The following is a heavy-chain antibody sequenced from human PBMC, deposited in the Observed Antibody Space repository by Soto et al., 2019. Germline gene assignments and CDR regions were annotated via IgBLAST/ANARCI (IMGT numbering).Heavy chain of an antibody. D-gene: IGHD3-10*01. CDR3: AREGLWFGELLSFDY. CDR1: GFTFSSYS. Sequence: EVQLVESGGGLVKPGGSLRLSCAASGFTFSSYSMNWVRQAPGKGLEWVSSISSSSSYIYYADSVKGRFTISRDNAKNSLYLQMNSVRAEDTAVYYCAREGLWFGELLSFDYWGQGTLVTVSS. J-gene: IGHJ4*02. CDR2: ISSSSSYI. V-gene: IGHV3-21*01.